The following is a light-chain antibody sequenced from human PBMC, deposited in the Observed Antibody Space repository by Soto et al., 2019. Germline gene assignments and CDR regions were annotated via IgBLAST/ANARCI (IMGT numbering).Light chain of an antibody. CDR2: KDN. V-gene: IGLV3-25*03. CDR1: ALPKQY. CDR3: QSTDSNGAYL. Sequence: SYELTQPPSVSVSPGQTARITCSGDALPKQYAYWYQQKPGQAPVLVICKDNERPSGIPERFAGSSSGTTVTLTISGVQAEDEADYYCQSTDSNGAYLFGGGTKVTVL. J-gene: IGLJ3*02.